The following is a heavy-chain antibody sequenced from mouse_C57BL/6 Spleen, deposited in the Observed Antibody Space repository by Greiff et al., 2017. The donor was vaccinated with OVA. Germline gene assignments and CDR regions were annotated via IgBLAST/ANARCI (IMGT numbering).Heavy chain of an antibody. J-gene: IGHJ4*01. CDR2: IDPSDSYT. Sequence: VQLQQSGAELVMPGASVKLSCKASGYTFTSYWMHWVKQRPGQGLEWIGEIDPSDSYTNYNQKFKGKSTLTVDKSSSTAYMQLSSLTSEDSAVYYCARSGYYYGSSLYYAMDYWGQGTSVTVSS. CDR3: ARSGYYYGSSLYYAMDY. CDR1: GYTFTSYW. V-gene: IGHV1-69*01. D-gene: IGHD1-1*01.